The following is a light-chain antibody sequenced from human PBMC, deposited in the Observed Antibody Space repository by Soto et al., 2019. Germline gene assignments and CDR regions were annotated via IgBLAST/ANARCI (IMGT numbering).Light chain of an antibody. CDR2: DAS. V-gene: IGKV3-15*01. J-gene: IGKJ4*01. CDR3: QQYNNWPPLT. Sequence: EIVLTQSPGTLSLSPGERATLSCRASQTVRNNYLAWYQQKPGQAPRLLIYDASTRATGIPARFSGSGSGTEFTLTISSLQSEDFAVYYCQQYNNWPPLTFGGGTKVDI. CDR1: QTVRNN.